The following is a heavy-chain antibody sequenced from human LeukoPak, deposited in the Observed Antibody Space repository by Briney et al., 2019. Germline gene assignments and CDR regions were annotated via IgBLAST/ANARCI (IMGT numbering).Heavy chain of an antibody. CDR1: GFTFSSYG. CDR2: ICYDGSNK. J-gene: IGHJ4*02. D-gene: IGHD1-14*01. CDR3: ARDRITWFDY. Sequence: PGRSLRPSCAASGFTFSSYGMHWVRQAPGKGLEWVAVICYDGSNKYYADSVKGRFTISRDNSKNTLYLQMNSLRAEDTAVYYCARDRITWFDYWGQGTLVTVSS. V-gene: IGHV3-33*01.